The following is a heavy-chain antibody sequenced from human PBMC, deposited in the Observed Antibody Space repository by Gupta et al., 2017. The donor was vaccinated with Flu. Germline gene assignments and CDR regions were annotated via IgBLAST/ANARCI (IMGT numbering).Heavy chain of an antibody. J-gene: IGHJ4*02. CDR3: AKDRRDYGDYPNPEDY. Sequence: EVQLLESGGGLVQPGGSLRLSCAASGFTFSSYAMTWVRQAPGKGLEWVSAISGSGGSTYYADSVKGRFTISRDNSKNTLYLQMNSLRAEDTAVYYCAKDRRDYGDYPNPEDYWGQGTLVTVSS. D-gene: IGHD4-17*01. V-gene: IGHV3-23*01. CDR2: ISGSGGST. CDR1: GFTFSSYA.